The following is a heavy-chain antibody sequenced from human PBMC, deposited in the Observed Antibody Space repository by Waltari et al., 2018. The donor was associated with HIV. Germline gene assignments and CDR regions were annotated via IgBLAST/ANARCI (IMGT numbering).Heavy chain of an antibody. Sequence: QVQLAQSGAEATKPGASVKVSCTASGYSFIGNDINWVRQAPGQGLEWMGLIRPRTGKTGYAQTFQVRITMTRDASTSTAYLEVRRLKQEDTAVYYCARRPYASGSHYPHYYYGLDVWGQGTTVIVSS. CDR2: IRPRTGKT. CDR3: ARRPYASGSHYPHYYYGLDV. V-gene: IGHV1-8*02. CDR1: GYSFIGND. D-gene: IGHD3-10*01. J-gene: IGHJ6*02.